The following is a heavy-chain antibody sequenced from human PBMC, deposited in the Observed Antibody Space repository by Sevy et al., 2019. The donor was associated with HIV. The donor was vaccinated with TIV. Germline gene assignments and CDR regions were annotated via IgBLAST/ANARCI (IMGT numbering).Heavy chain of an antibody. Sequence: GGSLRLSCAASGFTFSSYWMSWVRQAPGKGLEWVASIKQDGSDKYYVDSVKGRFTISRDNAKSSLYLQMNSLRVEDTAVYYCASTGTKGFDPWGQGTLVTVSS. V-gene: IGHV3-7*03. CDR3: ASTGTKGFDP. CDR1: GFTFSSYW. J-gene: IGHJ5*02. D-gene: IGHD2-8*01. CDR2: IKQDGSDK.